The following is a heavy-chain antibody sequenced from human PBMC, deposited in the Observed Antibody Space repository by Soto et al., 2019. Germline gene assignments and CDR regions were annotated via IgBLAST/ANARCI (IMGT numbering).Heavy chain of an antibody. D-gene: IGHD4-17*01. J-gene: IGHJ6*03. V-gene: IGHV1-18*01. CDR1: GYTFTSYG. CDR2: ISAYNGNT. CDR3: ARDVWYGDYYYYYYMDV. Sequence: VASVKVSCKASGYTFTSYGISWVRQAPGQGLEWMGWISAYNGNTNYAQKLQGRVTMTTDTSTSTAYMELRSLRSDDTAVYYCARDVWYGDYYYYYYMDVWGKGTTVTVSS.